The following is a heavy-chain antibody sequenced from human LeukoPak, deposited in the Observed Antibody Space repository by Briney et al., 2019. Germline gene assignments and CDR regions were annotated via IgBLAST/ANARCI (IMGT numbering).Heavy chain of an antibody. CDR3: AKAGGVYCSSTSCYVS. D-gene: IGHD2-2*01. Sequence: SETLSLTCTVSGGSISSYYWSWIRQPPGKGLEWIGYIYYSGSTNYNPSLKRRVTISVDTSKKQFSLKLSSVTAADTAVYYCAKAGGVYCSSTSCYVSWGQGTLVTVSS. CDR1: GGSISSYY. J-gene: IGHJ4*02. CDR2: IYYSGST. V-gene: IGHV4-59*01.